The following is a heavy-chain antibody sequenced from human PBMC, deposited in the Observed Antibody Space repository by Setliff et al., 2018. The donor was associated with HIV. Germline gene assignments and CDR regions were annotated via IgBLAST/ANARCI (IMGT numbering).Heavy chain of an antibody. V-gene: IGHV4-59*08. J-gene: IGHJ5*02. CDR2: IYYSGST. D-gene: IGHD3-3*01. Sequence: SETLSLTCSVSGGSINNYYWSWIRQPPGKGLEWLGYIYYSGSTNYNPSLKSRVSISLDTSKNQISLNLSSVTAADTAVYYCARRHYDFWSGYYNWFDPWGQGTLVTVSS. CDR3: ARRHYDFWSGYYNWFDP. CDR1: GGSINNYY.